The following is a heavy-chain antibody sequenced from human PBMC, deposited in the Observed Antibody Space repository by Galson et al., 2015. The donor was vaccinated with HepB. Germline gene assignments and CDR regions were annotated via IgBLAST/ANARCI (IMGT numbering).Heavy chain of an antibody. Sequence: SLRLSCAASGFTFSSYAMSWVRQAPGKGLEWVSAISGSGGSTYYADSVKGRFTISRDNSKSTLYLQMNSLRAEDTAVYYCAKVGEGRGPLGIAAAGTHWVGLYGMDVWGQGTTVTVSS. CDR2: ISGSGGST. V-gene: IGHV3-23*01. CDR3: AKVGEGRGPLGIAAAGTHWVGLYGMDV. J-gene: IGHJ6*02. CDR1: GFTFSSYA. D-gene: IGHD6-13*01.